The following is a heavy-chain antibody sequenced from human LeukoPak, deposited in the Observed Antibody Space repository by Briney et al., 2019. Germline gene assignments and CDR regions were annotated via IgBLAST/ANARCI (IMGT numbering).Heavy chain of an antibody. J-gene: IGHJ3*02. CDR1: GGSFSGYY. Sequence: SETLSLTCAVYGGSFSGYYWSWIRQPPGKGLEWIGEIDHSGSTNYNPSLKSRVTISVDTSKNQFSLKLSSVTAADTAVYYCATTGPTFYDSSGYTYAFDIWAKGQWSPSLQ. V-gene: IGHV4-34*01. CDR2: IDHSGST. D-gene: IGHD3-22*01. CDR3: ATTGPTFYDSSGYTYAFDI.